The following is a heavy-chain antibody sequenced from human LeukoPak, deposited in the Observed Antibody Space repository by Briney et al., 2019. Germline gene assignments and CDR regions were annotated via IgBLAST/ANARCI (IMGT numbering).Heavy chain of an antibody. CDR3: ARRRGYSYGYDY. Sequence: AASVKVSCKASGYTFTGYYTHWVRPAPGQGLEWMGWINPNGGGTNYAQKFQGRVTMTRDTSISTAYMELSRLRSDDTAVYYCARRRGYSYGYDYWGQGTLVTVSS. V-gene: IGHV1-2*02. CDR1: GYTFTGYY. CDR2: INPNGGGT. D-gene: IGHD5-18*01. J-gene: IGHJ4*02.